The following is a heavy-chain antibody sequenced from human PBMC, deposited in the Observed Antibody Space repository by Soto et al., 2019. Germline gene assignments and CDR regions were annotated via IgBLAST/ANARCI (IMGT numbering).Heavy chain of an antibody. CDR3: ARGGTITTWWGVFYK. V-gene: IGHV3-74*01. CDR1: GFTFSGYW. J-gene: IGHJ4*02. CDR2: LNPNGTFT. D-gene: IGHD3-3*01. Sequence: EVQLVESGGGLGQPGGSLRLSCAGSGFTFSGYWMHWVRQAPGKGPVWVSRLNPNGTFTTNADSVKGRFTISRDNANNAVYLEMNSLRADETSGYWCARGGTITTWWGVFYKWGPGTVVSVSS.